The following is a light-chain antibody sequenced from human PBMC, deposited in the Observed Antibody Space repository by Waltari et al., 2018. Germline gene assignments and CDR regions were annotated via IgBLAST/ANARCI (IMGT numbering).Light chain of an antibody. J-gene: IGKJ2*01. Sequence: EIELTQSPGTLSLSPGERATLSCRASQSVSSRHLAWYQHGPVQAPRLLIIAASTRATGIPDRFSGSGSGTDFTLTISRLEPEDFAVYYCQHYATSPEMYTFGQGTKLEIK. V-gene: IGKV3-20*01. CDR3: QHYATSPEMYT. CDR1: QSVSSRH. CDR2: AAS.